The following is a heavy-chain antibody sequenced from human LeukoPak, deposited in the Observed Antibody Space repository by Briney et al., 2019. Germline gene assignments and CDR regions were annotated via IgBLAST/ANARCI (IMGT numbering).Heavy chain of an antibody. V-gene: IGHV4-34*01. Sequence: SETLSLTCAVYGGSFSGYYWSWIRQPPGKGLEWIGEINHSGSTNYNPSLKSRVTISVDTSKNQFSLKLSSVTAADTAVYYCWRPHCSNSVCSSSRVDFWGQGTLVTVSS. CDR1: GGSFSGYY. CDR3: WRPHCSNSVCSSSRVDF. J-gene: IGHJ4*02. D-gene: IGHD2-8*01. CDR2: INHSGST.